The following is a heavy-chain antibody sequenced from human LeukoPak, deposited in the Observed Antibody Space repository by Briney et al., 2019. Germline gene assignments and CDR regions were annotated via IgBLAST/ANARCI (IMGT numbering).Heavy chain of an antibody. CDR3: ARAAAGLL. CDR1: GFTFSSYN. J-gene: IGHJ4*02. V-gene: IGHV3-21*01. CDR2: ISSSSNYI. D-gene: IGHD6-13*01. Sequence: GGSLRLSCAASGFTFSSYNMNWVRQAPGKGLEWVASISSSSNYIYYVDSVKGRFTISRDNAKNSLYLQMNSLRAEDTAVYYCARAAAGLLWGQGTLVTVSS.